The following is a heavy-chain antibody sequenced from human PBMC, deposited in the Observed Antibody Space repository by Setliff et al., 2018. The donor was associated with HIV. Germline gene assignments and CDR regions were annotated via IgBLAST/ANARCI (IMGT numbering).Heavy chain of an antibody. CDR1: GASMTSHY. CDR2: IYGSGTT. Sequence: NPSETLSLTCSVAGASMTSHYLTWIRQPRGMGLEWIGNIYGSGTTKYNPSLRSRVTISVDKSKNQLSLSLDSVTAADTAVYYCARRGDFFYYAMDVWGQGTTVTVSS. CDR3: ARRGDFFYYAMDV. J-gene: IGHJ6*02. V-gene: IGHV4-59*08.